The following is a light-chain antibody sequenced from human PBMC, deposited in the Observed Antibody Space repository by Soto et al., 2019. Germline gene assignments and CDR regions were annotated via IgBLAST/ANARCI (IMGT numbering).Light chain of an antibody. Sequence: EIVLTQSPATLSLSPGERATLSCRASQSVSSYLAWYQQKPGQAPRLLIYDASNRATGIPARFSGSGSGTDFTPTIRSLEPEDFAVYYCQQRTNWPPYTFGQVTKLEIK. CDR2: DAS. J-gene: IGKJ2*01. V-gene: IGKV3-11*01. CDR1: QSVSSY. CDR3: QQRTNWPPYT.